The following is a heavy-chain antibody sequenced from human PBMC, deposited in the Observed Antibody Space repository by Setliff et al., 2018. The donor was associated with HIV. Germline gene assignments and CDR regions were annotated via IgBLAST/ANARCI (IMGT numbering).Heavy chain of an antibody. V-gene: IGHV1-8*01. D-gene: IGHD2-15*01. CDR2: MNPNSGNT. CDR1: GYPFLLYG. CDR3: ARSEDISVVSVARGAWLDP. Sequence: ASVKVSCKASGYPFLLYGITWVRQAPGQGLEWMGWMNPNSGNTDYAQKLKGRVTMTRNTSISTAYMELNSLRSEDTAVYYCARSEDISVVSVARGAWLDPWGQGTLVTVSS. J-gene: IGHJ5*02.